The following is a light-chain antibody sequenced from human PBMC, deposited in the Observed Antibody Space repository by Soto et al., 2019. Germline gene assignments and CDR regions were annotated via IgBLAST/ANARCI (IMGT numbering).Light chain of an antibody. CDR1: QSVSSNY. CDR2: GAS. CDR3: QQYGSSLT. J-gene: IGKJ4*01. Sequence: EIVLTQSPGTLSLSPGERATLSCRASQSVSSNYLAWYQQKPGQAPRLLIYGASSRATGIPDRFSGSGSGTDFTLTISRLEPEDFAVYHCQQYGSSLTFGGRTKVEIK. V-gene: IGKV3-20*01.